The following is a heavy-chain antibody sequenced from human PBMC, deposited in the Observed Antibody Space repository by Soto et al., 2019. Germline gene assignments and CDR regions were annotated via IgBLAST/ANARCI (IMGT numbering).Heavy chain of an antibody. J-gene: IGHJ4*02. D-gene: IGHD2-15*01. Sequence: VQLLESGGALVQPGGSLRLSCEASGFTFRSYAMSWVRQAPGKGLEWVSAISDNGGNTYYPDSVRGRFTISRDNSKNTLFLQMNSVRAEDTAVYYCAKDFSDDRSGVLDYWGQGTLVTVSS. V-gene: IGHV3-23*01. CDR2: ISDNGGNT. CDR1: GFTFRSYA. CDR3: AKDFSDDRSGVLDY.